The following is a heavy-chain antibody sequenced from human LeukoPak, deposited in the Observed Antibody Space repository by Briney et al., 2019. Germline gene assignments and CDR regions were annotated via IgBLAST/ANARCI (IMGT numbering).Heavy chain of an antibody. D-gene: IGHD3-22*01. CDR3: ARGGDYYDSSGYNWFDP. V-gene: IGHV1-69*06. J-gene: IGHJ5*02. CDR2: IIPIFGTA. CDR1: GGTFSSYA. Sequence: GASVKVSCKASGGTFSSYAISWVRQAPGQGLEWMGRIIPIFGTANYAQKFQGRVTITADKSTSTAYMELSSLRPEDTAVYYCARGGDYYDSSGYNWFDPWGQGTLVTVSS.